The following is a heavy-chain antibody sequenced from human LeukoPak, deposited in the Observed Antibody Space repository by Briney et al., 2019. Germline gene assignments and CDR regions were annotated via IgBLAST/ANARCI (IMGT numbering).Heavy chain of an antibody. D-gene: IGHD6-6*01. Sequence: SETLSLTCAVYGGSFSAYYWSWIRQPPGKGLKWIGEINHSGSTNYNPSLKSRVTISVDTSKNQFSLKLSSVTAADTAVYYCARGDTVAARPGRFDYWGQGTLVTVSS. CDR3: ARGDTVAARPGRFDY. J-gene: IGHJ4*02. V-gene: IGHV4-34*01. CDR2: INHSGST. CDR1: GGSFSAYY.